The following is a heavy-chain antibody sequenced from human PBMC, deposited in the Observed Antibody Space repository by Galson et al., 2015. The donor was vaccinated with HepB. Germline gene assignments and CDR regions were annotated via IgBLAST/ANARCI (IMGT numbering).Heavy chain of an antibody. D-gene: IGHD2-21*02. CDR2: INPSGGST. CDR1: GYTFTSYY. CDR3: ATGTLTDDSKWHFNWFDP. Sequence: SVKVSCKASGYTFTSYYMHWVRQAPGQGLEWMGIINPSGGSTSYAQKLQGRVTMTRDTSTSTVYMELSSLRSEDTAVYYCATGTLTDDSKWHFNWFDPWGQGTLVTVSS. J-gene: IGHJ5*02. V-gene: IGHV1-46*04.